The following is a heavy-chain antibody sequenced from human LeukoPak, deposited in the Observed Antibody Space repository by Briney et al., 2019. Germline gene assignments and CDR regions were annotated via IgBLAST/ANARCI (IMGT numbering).Heavy chain of an antibody. Sequence: GGSLRLSCAASGFTFSSYGMHWVRQAPGKGLEWVAFIRYDGSNKYYADSVKGRFTISRDNSKNTLYLQMNSLRSDDTAVYYCARDIPPFPHDYDYVWGSLHFDYWGQGTLVTVSS. CDR3: ARDIPPFPHDYDYVWGSLHFDY. J-gene: IGHJ4*02. V-gene: IGHV3-30*02. CDR2: IRYDGSNK. CDR1: GFTFSSYG. D-gene: IGHD3-16*01.